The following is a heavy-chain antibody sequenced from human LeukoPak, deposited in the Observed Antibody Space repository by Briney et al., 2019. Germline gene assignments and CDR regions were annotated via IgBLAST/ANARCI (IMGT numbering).Heavy chain of an antibody. CDR2: IKHDGSEK. CDR3: ARGGYYNFWTGLVDY. D-gene: IGHD3/OR15-3a*01. CDR1: GFNFNKYW. V-gene: IGHV3-7*01. J-gene: IGHJ4*02. Sequence: GGSLRLSCAAPGFNFNKYWMNWVRQAPGKGLEWVANIKHDGSEKNYVDSVRGRFTISRDNAKNSLYLQLNSLRDEDTAVYFCARGGYYNFWTGLVDYWGQGTRVTVSS.